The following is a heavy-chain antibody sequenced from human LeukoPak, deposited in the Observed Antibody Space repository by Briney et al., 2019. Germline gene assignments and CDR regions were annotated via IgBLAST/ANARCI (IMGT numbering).Heavy chain of an antibody. CDR1: GFTFSSYS. CDR3: ARARYRQLVSY. D-gene: IGHD6-6*01. CDR2: ISSSSSYI. J-gene: IGHJ4*02. V-gene: IGHV3-21*01. Sequence: GGSLRLSCAASGFTFSSYSMNWVRQAPGKGLEWVSSISSSSSYIYYADSVKGRFTISRDNAKNSLYLHMNSLRAEDTAVYYCARARYRQLVSYWGQGTLVTVSS.